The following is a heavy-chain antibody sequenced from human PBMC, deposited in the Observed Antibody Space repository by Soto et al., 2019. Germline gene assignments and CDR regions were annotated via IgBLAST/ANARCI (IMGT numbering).Heavy chain of an antibody. CDR2: IYWDDDK. V-gene: IGHV2-5*02. J-gene: IGHJ4*02. Sequence: QITLKESGPTLVKPTQTLTLTCTFSGFSLSTSGLGVAWIRQPPGKVLEWLALIYWDDDKRYSPSLKKRLTITKDTSQNQVVLALTNMDPVDTATYYCAHRLNGANSFDYWGQGTLVTVSS. CDR3: AHRLNGANSFDY. CDR1: GFSLSTSGLG. D-gene: IGHD4-17*01.